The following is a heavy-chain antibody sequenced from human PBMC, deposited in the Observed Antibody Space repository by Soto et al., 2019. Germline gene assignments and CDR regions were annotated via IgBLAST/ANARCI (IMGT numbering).Heavy chain of an antibody. J-gene: IGHJ4*02. CDR2: IYYSGST. D-gene: IGHD6-19*01. CDR1: GGSXSSYY. V-gene: IGHV4-59*01. Sequence: SETLSLTCTVSGGSXSSYYWSWIRQPPGKGLEWIGYIYYSGSTNYNPSLKSRVTISVDTSKNQFSLKLSSVTAADTAVYYCAREGRYSSGTFDYWGQGTLVTVSS. CDR3: AREGRYSSGTFDY.